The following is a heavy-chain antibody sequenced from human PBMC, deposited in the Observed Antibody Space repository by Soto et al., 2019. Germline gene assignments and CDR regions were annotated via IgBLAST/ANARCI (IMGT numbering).Heavy chain of an antibody. CDR1: GFTFSSYG. J-gene: IGHJ6*02. D-gene: IGHD2-2*01. V-gene: IGHV3-30*18. CDR2: ISYDGSNK. Sequence: PVGSLRLSCAASGFTFSSYGMHWVRQAPGKGLEWVAVISYDGSNKYYADSVKGRFTISRDSSKNTLYLQMNSLRAEDTAVYYCAKNGYCSGSSCYEAYYYYYGMDVWGQGTTVTVSS. CDR3: AKNGYCSGSSCYEAYYYYYGMDV.